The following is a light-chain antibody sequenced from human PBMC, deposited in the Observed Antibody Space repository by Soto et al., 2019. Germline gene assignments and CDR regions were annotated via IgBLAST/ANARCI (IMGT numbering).Light chain of an antibody. Sequence: EIVLTQSHGTLSLSPGERATLNCRASQSISTSSLAWYRQKPGQAPRLLIYGAFNRATGIPARFSGSGSGTDFTLTISSLEPEDSAIYYCQQRNIWPPVTFGQGTRLEIK. CDR2: GAF. CDR3: QQRNIWPPVT. CDR1: QSISTSS. J-gene: IGKJ5*01. V-gene: IGKV3-11*01.